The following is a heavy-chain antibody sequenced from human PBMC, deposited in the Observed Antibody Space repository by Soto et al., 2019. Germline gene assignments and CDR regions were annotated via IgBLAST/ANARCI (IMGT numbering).Heavy chain of an antibody. CDR2: ISGSGGST. J-gene: IGHJ4*02. D-gene: IGHD3-10*01. CDR1: GFTFSSYA. Sequence: GGSLRLSCAASGFTFSSYAMSWVRQAPGKGLEWVSAISGSGGSTYYADSVKGRFTISRDNSKNTLYLQMNSLRAEDTAVYYCAARARYYYGSGSYYTVYWGQGTLVTVSS. V-gene: IGHV3-23*01. CDR3: AARARYYYGSGSYYTVY.